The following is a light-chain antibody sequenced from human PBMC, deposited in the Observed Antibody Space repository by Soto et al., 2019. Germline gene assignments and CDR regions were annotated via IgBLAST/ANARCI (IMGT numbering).Light chain of an antibody. J-gene: IGLJ2*01. V-gene: IGLV7-46*01. Sequence: QAVVTQEPSLTVSPGGTVTLTCGSSTGAVTSGHYTYWFQQKPGQAPRTLIDETSNKHSWTPARFSCSLLWGKAALTLSGAQTEDEAEYYCLLSHSGGVLFGGGTKLTVL. CDR2: ETS. CDR3: LLSHSGGVL. CDR1: TGAVTSGHY.